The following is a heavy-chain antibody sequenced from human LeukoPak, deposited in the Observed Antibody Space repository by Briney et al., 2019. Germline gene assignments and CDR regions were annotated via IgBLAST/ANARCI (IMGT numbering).Heavy chain of an antibody. V-gene: IGHV3-23*01. CDR1: GFSFSSYA. CDR2: IGGGPGNT. Sequence: GESLRLSCAASGFSFSSYAMSWVRQAPGKGLEWVSVIGGGPGNTYYTDSVKGRFTISRDNSKNTLYLHLNSLRAEGTAVYYCAKGKGPTANWYFDVWGRGTLVTVSS. D-gene: IGHD2-21*02. J-gene: IGHJ2*01. CDR3: AKGKGPTANWYFDV.